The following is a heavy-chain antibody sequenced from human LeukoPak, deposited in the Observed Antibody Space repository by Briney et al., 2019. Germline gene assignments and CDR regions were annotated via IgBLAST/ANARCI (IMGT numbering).Heavy chain of an antibody. CDR2: INTGTST. CDR1: GFSVSSNY. J-gene: IGHJ4*02. Sequence: GGSLRLSCAVSGFSVSSNYMSWVRRAPGKGLEWVSLINTGTSTHYADSVKGRFTISRDKSKNTLYLEMNSLRAEDTAVYYCVPDTAMTILEYWGQGTLVTVSS. V-gene: IGHV3-66*01. D-gene: IGHD5-18*01. CDR3: VPDTAMTILEY.